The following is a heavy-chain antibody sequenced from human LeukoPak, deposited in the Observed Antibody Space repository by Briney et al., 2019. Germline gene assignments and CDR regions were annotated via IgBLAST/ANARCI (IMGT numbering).Heavy chain of an antibody. CDR3: AKDGVVRGLGPYYFDS. CDR2: ISGSGGST. CDR1: GFTFSSYA. V-gene: IGHV3-23*01. J-gene: IGHJ4*02. D-gene: IGHD3-10*01. Sequence: GGSLRLSCAASGFTFSSYAMSWVRQAPGKGLEWVSAISGSGGSTYYADSVKGRFTISRDISKNTVYLQMNSLKAEDTAVYYCAKDGVVRGLGPYYFDSWGQGSLVTVSS.